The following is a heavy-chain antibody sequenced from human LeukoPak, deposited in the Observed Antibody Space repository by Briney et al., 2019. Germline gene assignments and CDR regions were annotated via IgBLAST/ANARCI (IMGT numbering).Heavy chain of an antibody. V-gene: IGHV3-30*02. J-gene: IGHJ6*03. Sequence: PGGSLKLSCAASGFTFSSYGMHWVRQAPGKGLEWVAFIRYDGSNKYYADSVKGRFTISRDNSKNTLYLQMNSLRADDTAVYYCAKSGQVYGSGSPIYYYYMDVWGKGTTVTISS. D-gene: IGHD3-10*01. CDR1: GFTFSSYG. CDR3: AKSGQVYGSGSPIYYYYMDV. CDR2: IRYDGSNK.